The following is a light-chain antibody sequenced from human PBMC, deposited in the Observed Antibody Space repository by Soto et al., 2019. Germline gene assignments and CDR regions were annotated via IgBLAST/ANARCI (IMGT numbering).Light chain of an antibody. CDR1: QSVSSN. J-gene: IGKJ1*01. CDR3: QQHNNWPPT. Sequence: EIVMTQSPATLSVSPGERATLSCRSSQSVSSNLAWYQQKPGQAPRLLIYGASTRATGIPARFSGSGSGTEFTLAISSLQFEDFAVYYCQQHNNWPPTFGQGTKVETK. V-gene: IGKV3-15*01. CDR2: GAS.